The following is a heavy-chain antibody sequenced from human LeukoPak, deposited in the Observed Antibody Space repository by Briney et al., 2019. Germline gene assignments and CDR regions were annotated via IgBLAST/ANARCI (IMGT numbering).Heavy chain of an antibody. D-gene: IGHD4-23*01. Sequence: SETLSLTCTVSGGSISSYYWSWIRQPPGKGLEWIGYIYYSGSTNYNPSLKSRVTISVGTSKNQFSLKLSSVTAADTAVYYCARGVTLHAFDIWGQGTMVTVSS. CDR2: IYYSGST. CDR3: ARGVTLHAFDI. CDR1: GGSISSYY. V-gene: IGHV4-59*01. J-gene: IGHJ3*02.